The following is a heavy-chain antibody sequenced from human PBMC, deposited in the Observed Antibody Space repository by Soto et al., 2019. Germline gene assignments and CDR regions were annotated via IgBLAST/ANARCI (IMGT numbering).Heavy chain of an antibody. Sequence: EVQLLESGGGLVQPGGSLRLSCAASGFTFSSYAMSWVRQAPGKGLEWVSAISGSGGITYYADSVKGRFTISRDNSKNTLYLQMNSLRAEDTAVYYCAKSDYYDSSGYYFFGPGAFDIWGQGTMVTVSS. D-gene: IGHD3-22*01. CDR1: GFTFSSYA. V-gene: IGHV3-23*01. CDR2: ISGSGGIT. J-gene: IGHJ3*02. CDR3: AKSDYYDSSGYYFFGPGAFDI.